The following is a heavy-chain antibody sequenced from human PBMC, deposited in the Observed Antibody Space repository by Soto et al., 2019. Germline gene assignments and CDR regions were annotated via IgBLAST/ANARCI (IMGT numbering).Heavy chain of an antibody. D-gene: IGHD3-22*01. J-gene: IGHJ4*02. CDR2: ISGSGGST. Sequence: GGSLRLSCAASGFTFSSYAVSWVRQAPGKGLEWVSAISGSGGSTYYADSVKGRFTISRDNSKNTLYLQMNSLRAEDTAVYYCAKFSLPQEYYYDSSGYYAVDYWGQGTLVTVSS. CDR1: GFTFSSYA. CDR3: AKFSLPQEYYYDSSGYYAVDY. V-gene: IGHV3-23*01.